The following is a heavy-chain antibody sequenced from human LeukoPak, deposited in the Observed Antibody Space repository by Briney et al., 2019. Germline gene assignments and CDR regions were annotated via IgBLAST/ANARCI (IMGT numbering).Heavy chain of an antibody. CDR3: TTGVMVSSYYYYGMDV. D-gene: IGHD2-21*01. CDR1: GFTFSNAW. CDR2: IKSKTDGGTT. Sequence: PGGSLRLSSAASGFTFSNAWMSWVRQAPGKGLEWVGRIKSKTDGGTTDYAAPVKGRFTISRDDSKNTLYLQMNSLKTEDTAVYYCTTGVMVSSYYYYGMDVWGKGTTVTVSS. J-gene: IGHJ6*04. V-gene: IGHV3-15*01.